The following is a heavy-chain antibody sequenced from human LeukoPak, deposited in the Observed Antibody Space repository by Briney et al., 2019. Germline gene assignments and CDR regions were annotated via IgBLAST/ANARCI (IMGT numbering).Heavy chain of an antibody. CDR2: ISPYNGNT. CDR1: GYTFTSYG. V-gene: IGHV1-18*01. Sequence: ASVKVSCKASGYTFTSYGVTWVRQAPGQGPEWMGWISPYNGNTKYAQKLQGRVTMTRDTSTSTAYMELRSLRSDDTAVYYCARDRVHSDYYDSSGYHLFDCWGQGTLVTVSS. J-gene: IGHJ4*02. CDR3: ARDRVHSDYYDSSGYHLFDC. D-gene: IGHD3-22*01.